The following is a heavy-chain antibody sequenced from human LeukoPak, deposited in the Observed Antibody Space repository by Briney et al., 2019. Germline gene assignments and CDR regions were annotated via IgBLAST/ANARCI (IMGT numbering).Heavy chain of an antibody. CDR3: ARAPYDSSGPEDY. Sequence: GASVKVSCKASGYTFTSYAMHWVRQAPGQRLEWMGWINAGNGNTKYSQEFQGRVTTTRDTSASTAYMELSSLRSEDMAVYYCARAPYDSSGPEDYWGQGTLVTVSS. CDR1: GYTFTSYA. D-gene: IGHD3-22*01. CDR2: INAGNGNT. V-gene: IGHV1-3*03. J-gene: IGHJ4*02.